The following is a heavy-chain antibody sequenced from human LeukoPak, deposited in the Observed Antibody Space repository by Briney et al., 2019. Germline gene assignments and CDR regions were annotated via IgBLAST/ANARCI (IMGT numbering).Heavy chain of an antibody. Sequence: GGSLRLSCAASGFIFSNYWMAWVRQAPGKGLEWVANIKPDGSEHYYVDSVKGRFTISRDNAKNSLDLQMNSLRAEDTAVYYCARQAGVTWGQGTLVTVSS. CDR3: ARQAGVT. V-gene: IGHV3-7*01. D-gene: IGHD6-19*01. CDR2: IKPDGSEH. J-gene: IGHJ5*02. CDR1: GFIFSNYW.